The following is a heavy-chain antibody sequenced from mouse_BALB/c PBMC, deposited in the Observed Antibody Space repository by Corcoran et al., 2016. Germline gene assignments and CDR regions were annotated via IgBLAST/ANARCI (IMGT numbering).Heavy chain of an antibody. D-gene: IGHD2-1*01. CDR2: INTYTGEP. Sequence: QIQLVQSGPELKKPGETVKISCKASGYTFTNYGMNWVKQAPGKGLKWMGWINTYTGEPTYADDFKGRFAFSLETSASTAYLQINNLKNEDTATYFCARYYYGNYYFDYWGQGTTLTVSS. J-gene: IGHJ2*01. CDR1: GYTFTNYG. CDR3: ARYYYGNYYFDY. V-gene: IGHV9-3-1*01.